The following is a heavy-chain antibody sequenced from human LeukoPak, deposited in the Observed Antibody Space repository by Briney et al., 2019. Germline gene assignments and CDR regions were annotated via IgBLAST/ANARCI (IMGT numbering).Heavy chain of an antibody. J-gene: IGHJ4*02. D-gene: IGHD6-25*01. CDR3: ARSRGISAAGMGFDY. CDR2: IDSTSSPT. V-gene: IGHV3-48*01. CDR1: GFTFSNYN. Sequence: GGSLRLSCVASGFTFSNYNMNWVRQAPGKGLEWISYIDSTSSPTYYADSVKGRFTISRDSAKNAQYLQMNSLRVEDTAVYYCARSRGISAAGMGFDYWGQGALVTVSS.